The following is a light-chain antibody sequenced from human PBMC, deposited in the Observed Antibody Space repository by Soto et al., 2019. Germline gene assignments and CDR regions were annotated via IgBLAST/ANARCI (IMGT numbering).Light chain of an antibody. CDR1: QSISIN. CDR3: QQRSNWPWT. J-gene: IGKJ1*01. Sequence: EVVVTQSPATLSVSLGGSVALSCRASQSISINLAWIKQKPGQGPRLLMIAASNRATGIPARFSGSGSGTDFTLTISSLQPEDFEVYCCQQRSNWPWTFGQGTKVDIK. CDR2: AAS. V-gene: IGKV3-11*01.